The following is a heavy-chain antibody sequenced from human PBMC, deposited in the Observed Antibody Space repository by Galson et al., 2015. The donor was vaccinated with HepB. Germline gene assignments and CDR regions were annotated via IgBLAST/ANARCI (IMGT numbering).Heavy chain of an antibody. Sequence: SLRLSCAASGFTFSSYAVSWVRQAPGKGLEWVSAISGSGGSTYYADSVKGRFTISRDNSKNTLYLQMNSLRAEDTAVYYCAAPVRGVDRVDYGMDVWGQGTTVTVSS. CDR2: ISGSGGST. V-gene: IGHV3-23*01. D-gene: IGHD3-10*01. CDR1: GFTFSSYA. CDR3: AAPVRGVDRVDYGMDV. J-gene: IGHJ6*02.